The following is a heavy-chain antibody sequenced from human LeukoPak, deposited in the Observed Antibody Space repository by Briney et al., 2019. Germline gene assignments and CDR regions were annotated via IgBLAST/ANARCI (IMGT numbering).Heavy chain of an antibody. CDR2: VSGSGGST. CDR3: ARDEDSSGYCDY. J-gene: IGHJ4*02. D-gene: IGHD3-22*01. CDR1: GFTFSSYA. V-gene: IGHV3-23*01. Sequence: GGALRLSCAASGFTFSSYAMSWVRPAPGKGLEWVSAVSGSGGSTYYADSVKGRFTISRDNAKNSLYLQMNSLRAEDTAVYYCARDEDSSGYCDYWGEGTLVTVSS.